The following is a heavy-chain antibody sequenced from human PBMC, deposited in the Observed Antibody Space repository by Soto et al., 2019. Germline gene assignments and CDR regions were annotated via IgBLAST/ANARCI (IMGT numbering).Heavy chain of an antibody. J-gene: IGHJ4*02. CDR1: GFTFTTYS. V-gene: IGHV3-21*01. Sequence: PGGSLSLSCAASGFTFTTYSMNWVRQAPGKGLEWVSSISSSSTYIYYAHSVKGRFTISRDDAKNSLYLQMNSLRAEDTAVYYCARGEVNYYDSSGYTPFDYWGQGTLVTVSS. CDR2: ISSSSTYI. D-gene: IGHD3-22*01. CDR3: ARGEVNYYDSSGYTPFDY.